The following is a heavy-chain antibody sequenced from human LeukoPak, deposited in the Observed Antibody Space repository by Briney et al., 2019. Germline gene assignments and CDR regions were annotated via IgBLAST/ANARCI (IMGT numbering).Heavy chain of an antibody. D-gene: IGHD5-24*01. CDR1: GGSISSGGYY. Sequence: SETLSLTCTVSGGSISSGGYYWSWIRQPPGKGLEWIGYIYHSGSTYYNPSLKRRVTISVDRSKNQFSLKLSSVTAADTAVYYCAKGAQEDGWFDAFDIWGQGTMVTVSS. V-gene: IGHV4-30-2*01. CDR2: IYHSGST. J-gene: IGHJ3*02. CDR3: AKGAQEDGWFDAFDI.